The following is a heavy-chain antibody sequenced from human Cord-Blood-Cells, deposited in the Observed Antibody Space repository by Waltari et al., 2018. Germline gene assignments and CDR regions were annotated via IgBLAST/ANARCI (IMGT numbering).Heavy chain of an antibody. D-gene: IGHD6-6*01. J-gene: IGHJ4*02. CDR1: GGSFSGYY. V-gene: IGHV4-34*01. CDR2: INHSGST. Sequence: QVQLQQWGAGLLKPWETPSLTCAVYGGSFSGYYWRWIRQPPGKGLEWIGEINHSGSTNSNPSLKSRVTISVDTSKNQFSLKLSSVTAADTAVYYCARVSLEQLVYFDYWGQGTLVTVSS. CDR3: ARVSLEQLVYFDY.